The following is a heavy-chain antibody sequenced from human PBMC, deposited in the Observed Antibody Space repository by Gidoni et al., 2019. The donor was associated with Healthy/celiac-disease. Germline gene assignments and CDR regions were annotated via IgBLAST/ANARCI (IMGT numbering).Heavy chain of an antibody. CDR3: AHTDHIVVVPAGSVEGAFDI. Sequence: QITLKESGPTLVKPTQTLTLTCTFSGFPPSTRGVGGGGIRQPPGKALEWLALIYWEDDKRYRRSLKSRFTITKDTSKNQVVLTLTNMDPVDTATYYCAHTDHIVVVPAGSVEGAFDIWGQGTMVTVSS. J-gene: IGHJ3*02. D-gene: IGHD2-2*01. CDR2: IYWEDDK. CDR1: GFPPSTRGVG. V-gene: IGHV2-5*02.